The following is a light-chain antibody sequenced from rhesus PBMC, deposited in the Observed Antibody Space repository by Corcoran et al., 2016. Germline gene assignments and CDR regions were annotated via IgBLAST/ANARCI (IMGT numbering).Light chain of an antibody. CDR2: YDS. J-gene: IGLJ1*01. CDR3: QVWESSSDHYI. CDR1: NIGSKN. Sequence: SYDLTQPPSVSVSPGQTARITGGGDNIGSKNVHWSHQKPPQAPVLVIYYDSDRPSGIPERFSGSKSGNTATLTISGVEAGDEADYYCQVWESSSDHYIFGAGTRLTVL. V-gene: IGLV3-36*02.